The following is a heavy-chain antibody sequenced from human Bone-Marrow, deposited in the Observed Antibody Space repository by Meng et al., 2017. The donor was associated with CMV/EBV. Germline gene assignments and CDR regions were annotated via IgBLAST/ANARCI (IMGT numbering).Heavy chain of an antibody. CDR3: GAGGVDAHGMDV. V-gene: IGHV1-69*05. D-gene: IGHD5-12*01. CDR2: MIPIFGTV. CDR1: GGTYSSYA. J-gene: IGHJ6*02. Sequence: SVKVSCKASGGTYSSYAISWVRQAPGQGLEYMGGMIPIFGTVNYAQKFQGRVTITTDESTRKAHMELSSLTSEDTAVYYCGAGGVDAHGMDVWGQGTTVTVSS.